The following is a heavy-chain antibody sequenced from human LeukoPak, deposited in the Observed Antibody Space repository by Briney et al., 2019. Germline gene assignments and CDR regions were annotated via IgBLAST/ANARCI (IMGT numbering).Heavy chain of an antibody. V-gene: IGHV3-23*01. CDR1: ESTLSNYA. J-gene: IGHJ3*01. CDR3: ARVVGGPEVGRDAFSV. Sequence: GGSLRLSCAASESTLSNYAVAWLPKAPGEGLQWFLSTNGRGKITYYADSVRSRFTTSRDNAKNTMFLQMNSLRAEYAAIYFCARVVGGPEVGRDAFSVWARGTLVTVSS. D-gene: IGHD6-19*01. CDR2: TNGRGKIT.